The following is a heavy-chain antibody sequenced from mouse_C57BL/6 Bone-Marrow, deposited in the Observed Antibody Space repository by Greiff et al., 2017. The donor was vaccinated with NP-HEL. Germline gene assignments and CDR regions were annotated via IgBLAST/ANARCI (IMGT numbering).Heavy chain of an antibody. D-gene: IGHD2-2*01. J-gene: IGHJ1*03. CDR3: ARRDILGLYGYDRVNFDV. CDR1: GYSFTGYY. V-gene: IGHV1-42*01. CDR2: INPSTGGT. Sequence: EVQLQESGPELVKPGASVKISSKASGYSFTGYYMNWVKQSPEKSLEWIGEINPSTGGTTYNQKFKAKATLTVDKSSSTAYMQLKSLTSEDSAVYYCARRDILGLYGYDRVNFDVWGTGTTVTVSS.